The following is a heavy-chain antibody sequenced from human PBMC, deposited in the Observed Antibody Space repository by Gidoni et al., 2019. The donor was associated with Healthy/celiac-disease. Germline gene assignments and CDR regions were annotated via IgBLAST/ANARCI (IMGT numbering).Heavy chain of an antibody. D-gene: IGHD2-2*01. CDR1: GFTFRSYS. Sequence: EVQLVESGGGMVKPGGSLRLSCAASGFTFRSYSRNWVRQAPGKGLEWVSSISSSSSYIYYATSVKGRFTISRDNAKNSLYLQMNSLRAEDTAVYYCARGVVPAAMGPYYYYMDVWGKGTTVTVSS. CDR3: ARGVVPAAMGPYYYYMDV. CDR2: ISSSSSYI. J-gene: IGHJ6*03. V-gene: IGHV3-21*01.